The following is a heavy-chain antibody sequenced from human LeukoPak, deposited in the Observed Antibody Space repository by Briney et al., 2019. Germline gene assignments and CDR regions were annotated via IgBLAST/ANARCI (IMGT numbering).Heavy chain of an antibody. V-gene: IGHV1-2*04. CDR2: INPTSGVT. D-gene: IGHD6-13*01. J-gene: IGHJ6*02. Sequence: ASVKVSCKASGYTFTDYYIHWVRQAPGQGLEWMGWINPTSGVTNYAQKFQDWVTLTRDTSISTAYMELSSLKSDDTAVYYCARDLSSSWSFYGLGVWGQGTTVTVSS. CDR3: ARDLSSSWSFYGLGV. CDR1: GYTFTDYY.